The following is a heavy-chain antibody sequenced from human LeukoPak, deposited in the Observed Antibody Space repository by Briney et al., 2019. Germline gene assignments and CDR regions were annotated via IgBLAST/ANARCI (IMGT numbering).Heavy chain of an antibody. J-gene: IGHJ4*02. V-gene: IGHV3-11*04. CDR3: AREGYYDSSGYYPHPYFDY. D-gene: IGHD3-22*01. CDR1: GFTFSDYY. Sequence: GGSLRLSCAASGFTFSDYYMSWIRQAPGKGLEWVSYISGSGSTIYYAGSVTGRFTISRDNAKNSLYLQMNSLRAEDTAVYYCAREGYYDSSGYYPHPYFDYWGQGTLVTVSS. CDR2: ISGSGSTI.